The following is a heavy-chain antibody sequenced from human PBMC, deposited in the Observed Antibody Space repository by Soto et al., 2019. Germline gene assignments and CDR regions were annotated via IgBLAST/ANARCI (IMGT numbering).Heavy chain of an antibody. CDR2: IIPIFGTA. V-gene: IGHV1-69*13. J-gene: IGHJ4*02. CDR3: ARAAYGDTYWTDN. CDR1: GGTFSSYA. D-gene: IGHD4-17*01. Sequence: VKVSCKASGGTFSSYASSWVRQAPGQGLEWMGGIIPIFGTATYAQKFQGRVPITADESQSTAYMELSSLRSEDTGVHYCARAAYGDTYWTDNWGQGAMVT.